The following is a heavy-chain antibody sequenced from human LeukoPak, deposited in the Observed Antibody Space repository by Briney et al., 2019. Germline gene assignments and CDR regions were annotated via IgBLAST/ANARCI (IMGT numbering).Heavy chain of an antibody. CDR3: AKDRAWGYFVI. CDR2: ISYDGSNK. D-gene: IGHD7-27*01. J-gene: IGHJ3*02. Sequence: GGSLRLSCAASGFTFSSYAMHWVRQAPGKGLEWVAVISYDGSNKYYADSVKGRFTISRDNSKNTLYLQMNSLRAEDTAVYYCAKDRAWGYFVIWGQGTMVTVSS. CDR1: GFTFSSYA. V-gene: IGHV3-30-3*01.